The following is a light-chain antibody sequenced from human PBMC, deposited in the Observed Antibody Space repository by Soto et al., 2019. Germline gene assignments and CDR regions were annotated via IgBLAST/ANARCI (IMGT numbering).Light chain of an antibody. J-gene: IGLJ1*01. CDR3: SSYTSISTYV. CDR1: SSDVGGYNF. CDR2: DVR. Sequence: QSALTQPASVSGSPGQSITISCTGTSSDVGGYNFVSWYQQHPCKAPKLMIYDVRNRPSGVSNRFSGSKSVNTASLTISGLQDEDEADYYCSSYTSISTYVFGTGTKVTVL. V-gene: IGLV2-14*01.